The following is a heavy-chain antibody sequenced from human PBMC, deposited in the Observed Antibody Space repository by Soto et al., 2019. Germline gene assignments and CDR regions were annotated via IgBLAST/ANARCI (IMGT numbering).Heavy chain of an antibody. D-gene: IGHD3-3*01. V-gene: IGHV1-8*01. Sequence: QVQLVQSGAEVKKPGASVKVSCKASGYTFTSYDINWVRQATGQGLEWMGWMNPNSGNTGYAQKFEGRGTMTRNTSISTDYMELSSLRSEDTAVYYCARGITMFGVVPGWGQGTLVTVSS. CDR3: ARGITMFGVVPG. CDR2: MNPNSGNT. CDR1: GYTFTSYD. J-gene: IGHJ4*02.